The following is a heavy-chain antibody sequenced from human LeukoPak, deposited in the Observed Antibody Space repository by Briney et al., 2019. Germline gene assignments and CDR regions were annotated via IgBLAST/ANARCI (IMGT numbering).Heavy chain of an antibody. CDR1: GFTFSSHW. J-gene: IGHJ5*02. CDR3: ARGGAASFDP. V-gene: IGHV3-74*01. Sequence: GKSLRLSCAASGFTFSSHWMHWVRQAPGKGLVWVSRINNDGSDTTYADSVKGRFTISRDNAKNMLYLQMNSLRAEDTAVYYCARGGAASFDPWGQGTLVTVSS. D-gene: IGHD4/OR15-4a*01. CDR2: INNDGSDT.